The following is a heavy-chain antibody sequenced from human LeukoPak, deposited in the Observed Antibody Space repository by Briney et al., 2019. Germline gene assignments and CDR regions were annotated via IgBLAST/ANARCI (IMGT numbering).Heavy chain of an antibody. V-gene: IGHV3-23*01. Sequence: AGGSLRLSCAASGFTFSSYAMSWVRQAPGKGLEWVSAISGSGGSTYYADSVKGRFTISRDNPKNTLYLQMNSLRAEDTAVYYCAKDRWVRYGSGSYLDYWGQGTLVTVSS. CDR1: GFTFSSYA. CDR2: ISGSGGST. J-gene: IGHJ4*02. CDR3: AKDRWVRYGSGSYLDY. D-gene: IGHD3-10*01.